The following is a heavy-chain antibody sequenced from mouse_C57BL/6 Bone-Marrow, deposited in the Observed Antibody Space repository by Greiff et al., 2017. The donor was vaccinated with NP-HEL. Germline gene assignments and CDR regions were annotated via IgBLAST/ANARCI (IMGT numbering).Heavy chain of an antibody. CDR2: INPYNGDT. CDR3: ARKHYDYAYYFDY. Sequence: VQLQQSGPELVKPGDSVKISCKASGYSFTGYFMNWVMQSHGKSLEWIGRINPYNGDTFYNQKFKGKATLTVDKSSSTAHMELRSLTSEDSAVYYCARKHYDYAYYFDYWGQGTTLTVSS. D-gene: IGHD2-4*01. V-gene: IGHV1-20*01. J-gene: IGHJ2*01. CDR1: GYSFTGYF.